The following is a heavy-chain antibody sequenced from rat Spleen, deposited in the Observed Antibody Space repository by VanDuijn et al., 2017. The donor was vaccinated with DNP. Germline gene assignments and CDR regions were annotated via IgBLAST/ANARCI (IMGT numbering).Heavy chain of an antibody. D-gene: IGHD1-12*02. CDR2: IRYSCRT. Sequence: EVQLQESGPGLVKPSQSLSLTCSVTGYSITSNYWGWLRKFPGNKMEWIGHIRYSCRTNYNPSLKSRNSITRDTSNNQYFLQLNSVTTEDTATYYCASYNYDGNYAMDAWVQGTSVTVSS. J-gene: IGHJ4*01. CDR1: GYSITSNY. CDR3: ASYNYDGNYAMDA. V-gene: IGHV3-1*01.